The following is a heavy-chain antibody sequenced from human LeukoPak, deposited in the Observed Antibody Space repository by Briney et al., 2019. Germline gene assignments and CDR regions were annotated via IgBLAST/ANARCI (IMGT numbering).Heavy chain of an antibody. Sequence: ASVKVSCKASGYTFTRYGISWVRQAPGQGLEWMGWISPYNGNTNYAQKLQGRVTMTTDTSTTTAYMELRSLRSDDTAVYYCAREMATIVNQFDYWGQGTLVTVSS. D-gene: IGHD5-24*01. CDR3: AREMATIVNQFDY. CDR1: GYTFTRYG. V-gene: IGHV1-18*01. CDR2: ISPYNGNT. J-gene: IGHJ4*02.